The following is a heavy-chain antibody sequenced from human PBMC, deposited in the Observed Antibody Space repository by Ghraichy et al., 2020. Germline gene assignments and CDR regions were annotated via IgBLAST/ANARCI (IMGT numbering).Heavy chain of an antibody. D-gene: IGHD3-16*02. CDR1: GGTFSSYA. V-gene: IGHV1-69*04. CDR2: IIPILGIA. CDR3: ARGGSDYVWGSYRYYFDY. J-gene: IGHJ4*01. Sequence: SVKVSCKASGGTFSSYAISWVRQAPGQGLEWMGRIIPILGIANYAQKFQSRVTITADKSTSTAYMELSSLRSEETAVYYCARGGSDYVWGSYRYYFDYWGQGTLVTVSS.